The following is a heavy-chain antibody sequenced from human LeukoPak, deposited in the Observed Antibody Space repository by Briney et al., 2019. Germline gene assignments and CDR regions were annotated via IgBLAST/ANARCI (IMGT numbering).Heavy chain of an antibody. D-gene: IGHD6-19*01. J-gene: IGHJ6*03. CDR1: GYTFTGYY. CDR3: ARAHYSSGWYGLHSTYYYYMDV. Sequence: VASVKVSCKASGYTFTGYYMHWVRQAPGQGLEWMGWINPNSGGTNYAQKFQGRVTITRNTSISTAYMELSSLRSEDTAVYYCARAHYSSGWYGLHSTYYYYMDVWGKGTTVTVSS. V-gene: IGHV1-2*02. CDR2: INPNSGGT.